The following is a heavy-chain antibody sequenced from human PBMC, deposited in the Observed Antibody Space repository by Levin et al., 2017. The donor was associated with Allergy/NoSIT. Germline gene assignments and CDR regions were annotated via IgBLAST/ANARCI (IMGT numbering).Heavy chain of an antibody. CDR3: AKDQEGYSSGLDV. D-gene: IGHD6-19*01. V-gene: IGHV3-30*18. J-gene: IGHJ6*02. CDR2: ISYDGSNK. CDR1: GFTFSSYG. Sequence: GASVKVSCAASGFTFSSYGMHWVRQAPGKGLEWVAVISYDGSNKYYADSVKGRFTISRDNSKNTLYLQMNSLRAEDTAVYYCAKDQEGYSSGLDVWGQGTTVTVSS.